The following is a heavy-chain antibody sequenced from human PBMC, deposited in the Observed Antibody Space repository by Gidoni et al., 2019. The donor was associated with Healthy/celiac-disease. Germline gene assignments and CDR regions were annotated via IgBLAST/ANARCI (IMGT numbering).Heavy chain of an antibody. CDR2: IYYSGST. D-gene: IGHD6-13*01. V-gene: IGHV4-59*01. J-gene: IGHJ4*02. CDR3: ARVLESSSWYYFDY. Sequence: QVQLQEAGPGLGKPSETLSLPGTVPGGSLSSYYWSWIRQPPGKGLEWIGYIYYSGSTNYNPSLKSRVTISVDTSKNQFSLKLSSVTAADTAVYYCARVLESSSWYYFDYWGQGTLVTVSS. CDR1: GGSLSSYY.